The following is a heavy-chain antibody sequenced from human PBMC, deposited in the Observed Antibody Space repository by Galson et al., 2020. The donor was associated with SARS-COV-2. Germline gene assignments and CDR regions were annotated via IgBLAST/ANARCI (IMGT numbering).Heavy chain of an antibody. J-gene: IGHJ3*02. CDR3: ARARLAMVTVDAFDI. D-gene: IGHD5-18*01. CDR2: IYYSGST. CDR1: GGSISSGGYY. V-gene: IGHV4-31*03. Sequence: SETLSLTCTVSGGSISSGGYYWSWLRQHPGKGLEWIGYIYYSGSTYYNPSLKSRVTISVETSKNQFSLKLSSVTAADTAVYYCARARLAMVTVDAFDIWGQGTMVTVSS.